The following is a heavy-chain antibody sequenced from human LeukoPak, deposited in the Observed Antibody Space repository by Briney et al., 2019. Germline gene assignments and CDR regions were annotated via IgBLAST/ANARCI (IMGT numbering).Heavy chain of an antibody. V-gene: IGHV4-59*08. Sequence: SETLSLTCTVSGGSISSYYWSWIRQPPGKGLEWIGYIYYSGSTNYNPSLKSRVTISVDTSKNQFSLKLSSVTAADTAVYYCASSPRYCSGGGCPYYFDYWGQGTLVTVSS. CDR2: IYYSGST. D-gene: IGHD2-15*01. CDR3: ASSPRYCSGGGCPYYFDY. J-gene: IGHJ4*02. CDR1: GGSISSYY.